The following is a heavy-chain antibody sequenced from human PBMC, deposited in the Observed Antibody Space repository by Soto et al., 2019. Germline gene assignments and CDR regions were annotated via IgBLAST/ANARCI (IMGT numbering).Heavy chain of an antibody. CDR2: IKSKSDGGII. CDR1: AFTFTNAW. Sequence: EVQLVESGGGLVKPGGSLRLSCAASAFTFTNAWMSWVRQAPGKGLEWVGRIKSKSDGGIIDYAAPVKGRFTISRDDSKKTLYLQMNSLKTEDTAVYYCTNLGYSWNDEVHWGQGTLVTVSS. V-gene: IGHV3-15*01. D-gene: IGHD1-20*01. CDR3: TNLGYSWNDEVH. J-gene: IGHJ4*02.